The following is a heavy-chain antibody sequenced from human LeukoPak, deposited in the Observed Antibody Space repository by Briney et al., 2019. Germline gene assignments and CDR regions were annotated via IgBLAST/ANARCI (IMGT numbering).Heavy chain of an antibody. CDR2: IYHTGTT. V-gene: IGHV4-59*02. Sequence: PSETLSLTCSVSGGSVNGSYCSWIRQSPGKGLEYLGYIYHTGTTNYNPSLKTRITMSIDTSKNQFSLKLSSVTAADTAVYYCARDLKGPYYDYVWGSYPDAFDIWGQGTMVTVSS. J-gene: IGHJ3*02. CDR1: GGSVNGSY. CDR3: ARDLKGPYYDYVWGSYPDAFDI. D-gene: IGHD3-16*02.